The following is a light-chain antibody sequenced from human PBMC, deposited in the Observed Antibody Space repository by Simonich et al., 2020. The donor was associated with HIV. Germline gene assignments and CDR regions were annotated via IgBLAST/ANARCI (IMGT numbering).Light chain of an antibody. V-gene: IGKV1-12*01. CDR3: QQANTFPRT. CDR1: QDLSTW. CDR2: AAS. J-gene: IGKJ1*01. Sequence: DILMTQSPSSVSASVGDRVTITCRASQDLSTWLAWYQKKPGKAPKLLIYAASTLQSGVPSRFSGSGSGTDFTLTISSLQPEDFATYYCQQANTFPRTFGQGTKVEIK.